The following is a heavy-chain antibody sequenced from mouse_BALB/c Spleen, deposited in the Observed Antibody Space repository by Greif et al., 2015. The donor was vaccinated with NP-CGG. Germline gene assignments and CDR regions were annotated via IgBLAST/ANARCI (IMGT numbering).Heavy chain of an antibody. CDR3: TRDAMDY. CDR1: GYTFTSYW. CDR2: IDPSDSYT. J-gene: IGHJ4*01. Sequence: QVQLQQSGAELVKPGASVKMSCKASGYTFTSYWMHWVKQRPGQGLEWIGVIDPSDSYTSYNQKFKDKATLTVDTSSSTAYMQLSSLTSEDSAVYYCTRDAMDYWGQGTSVTVSS. V-gene: IGHV1S127*01.